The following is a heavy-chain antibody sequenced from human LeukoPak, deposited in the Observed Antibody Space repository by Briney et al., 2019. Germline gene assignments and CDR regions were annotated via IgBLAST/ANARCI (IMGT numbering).Heavy chain of an antibody. CDR1: GFTFSSYS. D-gene: IGHD1-26*01. J-gene: IGHJ4*02. V-gene: IGHV3-21*01. Sequence: PGGSLRLSCAASGFTFSSYSMNWVRQAPGKGLEWVSSISSSSSYIYYADSVKGRFTISRGNAKNSLYLQINSLRAEDTAVYYCARVSRGKWELLGAHDYWGQGTLVTVSS. CDR2: ISSSSSYI. CDR3: ARVSRGKWELLGAHDY.